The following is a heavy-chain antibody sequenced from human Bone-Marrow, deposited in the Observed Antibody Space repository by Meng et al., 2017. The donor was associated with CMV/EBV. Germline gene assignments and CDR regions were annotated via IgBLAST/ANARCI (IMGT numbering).Heavy chain of an antibody. Sequence: KVSCKAAGYTFTSYGIGGVRQAPGKGREWMGWISAYNGNKNYAQKLQGRVTMTTETSTRTAYMELRSLRFDGTAVYDCARKTGEMDYWGQGTLVTVSS. J-gene: IGHJ4*02. CDR1: GYTFTSYG. D-gene: IGHD4-17*01. V-gene: IGHV1-18*01. CDR2: ISAYNGNK. CDR3: ARKTGEMDY.